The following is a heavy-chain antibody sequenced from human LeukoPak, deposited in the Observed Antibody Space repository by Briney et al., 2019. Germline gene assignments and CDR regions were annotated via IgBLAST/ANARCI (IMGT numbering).Heavy chain of an antibody. CDR2: FDPEDGET. CDR1: GYTLTELS. D-gene: IGHD2-2*01. J-gene: IGHJ6*02. CDR3: ATAPKVLAYQLLPYYYYGMDV. V-gene: IGHV1-24*01. Sequence: GASVKVSCKVSGYTLTELSMHWVRQAPGKGLEWMGGFDPEDGETIYAQKFQGRVTMTEDTSTDTAYMELSSLRSEDTAVYYCATAPKVLAYQLLPYYYYGMDVWGQGTTVAVSS.